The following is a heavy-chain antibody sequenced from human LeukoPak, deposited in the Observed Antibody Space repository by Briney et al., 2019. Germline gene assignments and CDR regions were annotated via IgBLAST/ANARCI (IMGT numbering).Heavy chain of an antibody. D-gene: IGHD1-14*01. V-gene: IGHV3-23*01. Sequence: GGSLRLSCAASGFTFSSYAMSWVRQAPGKGLEWVSAISGSGGSTYYADSVKGRFTISRDNSKNTLYLQMNSLRAEDTAVYYCARIGHDLYRTFDSWGHGTLITVSS. J-gene: IGHJ5*01. CDR1: GFTFSSYA. CDR2: ISGSGGST. CDR3: ARIGHDLYRTFDS.